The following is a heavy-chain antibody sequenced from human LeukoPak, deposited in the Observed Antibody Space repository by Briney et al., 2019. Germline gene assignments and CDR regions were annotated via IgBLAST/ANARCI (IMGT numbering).Heavy chain of an antibody. CDR3: ARDQDGWFDP. CDR2: ISYDGSNE. V-gene: IGHV3-30*03. Sequence: GRSLRLSCAASGFSFSSYGMHWVRQAPGKGLEWVAVISYDGSNEYFADSVKGRFTVSRDNSKNTLYLQMNSLRPEDTAVYYCARDQDGWFDPWGQGILVTVSS. J-gene: IGHJ5*02. CDR1: GFSFSSYG.